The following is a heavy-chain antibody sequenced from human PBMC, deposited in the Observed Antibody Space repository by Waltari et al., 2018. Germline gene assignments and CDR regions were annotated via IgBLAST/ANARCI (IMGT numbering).Heavy chain of an antibody. J-gene: IGHJ4*03. Sequence: QVTLKESGPALVKPTQTLTLTCTFSGFSLSTSGMRVSWIRQPPGKALEWLARIDWDDDKYYSTSLKSRLTISKDTAKNQVVLSMTNMDPVDTATYYCARSGDMGTYGLDSWGQGVVVTVSS. V-gene: IGHV2-70*04. CDR2: IDWDDDK. D-gene: IGHD4-17*01. CDR3: ARSGDMGTYGLDS. CDR1: GFSLSTSGMR.